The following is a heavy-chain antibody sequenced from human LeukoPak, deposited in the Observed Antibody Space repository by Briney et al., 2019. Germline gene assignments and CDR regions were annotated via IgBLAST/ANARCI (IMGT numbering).Heavy chain of an antibody. Sequence: ASVKVSCKAPGGTFSSYAISWVRQAPGQGLEWMGGIIPIFGTANYAQKFQGRVTITADESTSTAYMELSSLRSEDTAVYYCARSGYYGSGSYPGAQNDYWGQGTLVTVSS. J-gene: IGHJ4*02. CDR2: IIPIFGTA. CDR1: GGTFSSYA. D-gene: IGHD3-10*01. V-gene: IGHV1-69*01. CDR3: ARSGYYGSGSYPGAQNDY.